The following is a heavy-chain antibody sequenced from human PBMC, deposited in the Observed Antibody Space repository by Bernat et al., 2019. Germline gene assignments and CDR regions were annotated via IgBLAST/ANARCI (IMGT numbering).Heavy chain of an antibody. V-gene: IGHV3-30*01. D-gene: IGHD3-10*01. CDR2: ISYDGSNK. CDR3: AREARRIYGSGSHYFDY. J-gene: IGHJ4*02. CDR1: GFTFSSYA. Sequence: LVESGGGVVQPGRSLRLSCAASGFTFSSYAMHWVRQAPGKGLEWVAVISYDGSNKYYADSVKGRFTISRDNSKNTLYLQMNSLRAEDTAVYYCAREARRIYGSGSHYFDYWGQGTLVTVSS.